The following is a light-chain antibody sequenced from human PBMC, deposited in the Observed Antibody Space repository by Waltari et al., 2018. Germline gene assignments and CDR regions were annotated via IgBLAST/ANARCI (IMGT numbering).Light chain of an antibody. Sequence: DIQMAQSPSSLSASVGDRVTITCWSSQTISTYVNWYQQKPGKAPQLLIYGASSLHTGVPPRFSGSGSGTDFSLTITSLQPEDFATYYCQQSIRTPYTFGPGTKLEIK. CDR3: QQSIRTPYT. V-gene: IGKV1-39*01. CDR2: GAS. CDR1: QTISTY. J-gene: IGKJ2*01.